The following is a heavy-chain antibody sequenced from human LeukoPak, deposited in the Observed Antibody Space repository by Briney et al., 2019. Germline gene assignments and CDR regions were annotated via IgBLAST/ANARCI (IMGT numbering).Heavy chain of an antibody. CDR1: GFTFRNFG. CDR2: ISYDESSK. D-gene: IGHD6-19*01. J-gene: IGHJ4*02. V-gene: IGHV3-30*02. CDR3: AKDPSTIYSSGLDY. Sequence: GSLRLSCAASGFTFRNFGMHWVRQAPGKGLEWVAFISYDESSKKYAESVKGRFAISRDNSRNTLYLQMNSLGAEDTAVYYCAKDPSTIYSSGLDYWGQGTQVTVAS.